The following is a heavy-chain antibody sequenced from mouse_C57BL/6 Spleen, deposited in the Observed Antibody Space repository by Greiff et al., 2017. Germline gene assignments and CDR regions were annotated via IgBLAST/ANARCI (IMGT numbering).Heavy chain of an antibody. CDR1: GYTFTSYW. V-gene: IGHV1-69*01. CDR2: IDPSDSYT. Sequence: VKQSCKASGYTFTSYWMHWVKQRPGQGLEWIGEIDPSDSYTNYNQKFKGKSTLTVDKSSSTAYMQLSSLTSEDSAVYYCARGWLLRGFAYWGQGTLVTVSA. CDR3: ARGWLLRGFAY. J-gene: IGHJ3*01. D-gene: IGHD2-3*01.